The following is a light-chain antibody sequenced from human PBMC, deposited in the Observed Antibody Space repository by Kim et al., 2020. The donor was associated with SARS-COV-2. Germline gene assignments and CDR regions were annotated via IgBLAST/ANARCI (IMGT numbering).Light chain of an antibody. V-gene: IGKV1-17*01. Sequence: DIQMTQSPSSLSASVGDRVIITCRASQGIRNDLGWYQQKPGKAPQRLIYDASSLQRGAPSRFSGSGSGTEFALIINSLQPEDFATYYCFQYNSYPWTFGQGTKVDIK. J-gene: IGKJ1*01. CDR1: QGIRND. CDR2: DAS. CDR3: FQYNSYPWT.